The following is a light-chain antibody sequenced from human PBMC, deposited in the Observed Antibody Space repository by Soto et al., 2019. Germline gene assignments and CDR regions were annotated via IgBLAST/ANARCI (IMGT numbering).Light chain of an antibody. J-gene: IGKJ5*01. V-gene: IGKV1-12*01. CDR1: QGISSW. CDR2: AAS. Sequence: DIQMTQSPFPVSASVGDRLTITFPANQGISSWLAWYQQKPGKAPKLLIYAASSLQSGVPSRFSGSGAGTDFTLTISSLQPEDFATYYCQQANSFPITFGQGTRLEIK. CDR3: QQANSFPIT.